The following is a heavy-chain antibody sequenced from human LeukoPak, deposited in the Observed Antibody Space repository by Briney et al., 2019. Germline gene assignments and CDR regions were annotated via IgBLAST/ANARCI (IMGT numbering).Heavy chain of an antibody. J-gene: IGHJ4*02. Sequence: SETLSLTCTVSGGSISSYYWSWIRQPPGKGLEWIGYIYYSESTNYNPSLKGRVTISVDTSKNQFSLKLSSVTAADTAVYYCARGPYDSSGYYYVWGQGTLVTVSS. V-gene: IGHV4-59*01. D-gene: IGHD3-22*01. CDR1: GGSISSYY. CDR2: IYYSEST. CDR3: ARGPYDSSGYYYV.